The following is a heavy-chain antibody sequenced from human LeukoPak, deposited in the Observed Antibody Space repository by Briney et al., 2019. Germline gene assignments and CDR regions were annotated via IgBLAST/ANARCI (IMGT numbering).Heavy chain of an antibody. D-gene: IGHD6-13*01. CDR1: GYTLTGYY. CDR2: INPNSGGT. CDR3: ASRPGSSSDWYIAFDY. V-gene: IGHV1-2*02. Sequence: ASVKVSCKASGYTLTGYYMQWVRQAPGQGLEWMGWINPNSGGTNYAQKFQGRVTMTRDTSINKAYMELSRLRSDDTALYYCASRPGSSSDWYIAFDYWGQGTLVTVSS. J-gene: IGHJ4*02.